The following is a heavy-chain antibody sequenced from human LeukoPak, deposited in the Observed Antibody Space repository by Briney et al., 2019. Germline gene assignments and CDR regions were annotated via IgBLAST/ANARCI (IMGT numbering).Heavy chain of an antibody. CDR3: TPDGVGIEGAPFDY. CDR2: INAKPHGGTK. V-gene: IGHV3-15*01. J-gene: IGHJ4*02. D-gene: IGHD1-26*01. Sequence: PGGSLRLSCAASGFTFSSAWLAWVRQAPGKGLEWVGRINAKPHGGTKDYAAHVTGRFTISRDDSPNPLYLQLNSLKTEDTAVYYCTPDGVGIEGAPFDYWGQGILVTVSS. CDR1: GFTFSSAW.